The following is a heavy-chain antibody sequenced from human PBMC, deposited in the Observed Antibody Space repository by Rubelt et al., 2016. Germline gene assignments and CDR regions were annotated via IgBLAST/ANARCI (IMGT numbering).Heavy chain of an antibody. CDR2: IIPILGIA. J-gene: IGHJ5*02. Sequence: GSSVKVSCKASGGTFSSYAISWVRQAPGKGLEWMGGIIPILGIANYAQKFQGRVTIPADKSTSTADMALSSLRSEDPAVYDCASPAAGAEGDWFDPWGQGTLVTVSS. V-gene: IGHV1-69*10. CDR1: GGTFSSYA. D-gene: IGHD6-13*01. CDR3: ASPAAGAEGDWFDP.